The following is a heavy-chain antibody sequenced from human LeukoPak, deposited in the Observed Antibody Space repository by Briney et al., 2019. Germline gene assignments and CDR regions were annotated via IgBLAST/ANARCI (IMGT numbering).Heavy chain of an antibody. CDR2: IYSGGST. V-gene: IGHV3-66*01. D-gene: IGHD3-22*01. CDR1: GFTVSSNY. J-gene: IGHJ3*01. CDR3: ARAVHYYDSLGAAFDL. Sequence: GGSLRLSCAASGFTVSSNYMSWVRQAPGKGLEWVSVIYSGGSTYYADSVKGRFTISRDNSKNTLYLQMNSLRAEDTAVYYCARAVHYYDSLGAAFDLWGQGTTVTVSS.